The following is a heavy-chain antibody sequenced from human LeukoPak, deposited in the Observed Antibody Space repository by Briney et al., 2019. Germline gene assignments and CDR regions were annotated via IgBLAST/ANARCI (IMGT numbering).Heavy chain of an antibody. CDR2: ISGSGGST. CDR3: AKDLIAAAGEQRHYYYGMDV. CDR1: GFTFDDNA. V-gene: IGHV3-23*01. D-gene: IGHD6-13*01. J-gene: IGHJ6*04. Sequence: GRSLRLSCAASGFTFDDNAMHWVRQAPGKGLEWVSAISGSGGSTYYADSVKGRFTISRDNSKNTLYLQMNSLRAEDTAVYYCAKDLIAAAGEQRHYYYGMDVWGKGTTVTVSS.